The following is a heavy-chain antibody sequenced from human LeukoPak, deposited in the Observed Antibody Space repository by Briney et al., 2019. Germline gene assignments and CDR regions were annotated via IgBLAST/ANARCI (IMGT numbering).Heavy chain of an antibody. CDR3: ARKSAVRSTSEFDF. J-gene: IGHJ4*02. CDR2: ISPNSGGT. V-gene: IGHV1-2*02. D-gene: IGHD2-2*01. CDR1: GDTFTGYY. Sequence: EASVKVSCKASGDTFTGYYINWVRQAPGQGLEWMGWISPNSGGTNYPQKFQGRVTMTSDTSISTAYMELTSLRSDDSAVYYCARKSAVRSTSEFDFWGQGTLVTVSS.